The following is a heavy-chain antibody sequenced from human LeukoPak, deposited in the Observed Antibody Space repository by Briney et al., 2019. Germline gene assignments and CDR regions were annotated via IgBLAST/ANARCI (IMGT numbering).Heavy chain of an antibody. CDR2: IYSGGST. D-gene: IGHD3-3*01. Sequence: PGGSLRLSCAASGFTVSSNYMSWVRQAPGKGLEGVSVIYSGGSTYYADSVNGRFPISRDNSKNTLYLQMNSLTAEDTAVYYCARHNDFWSGYDYWGQGTLVTVSS. J-gene: IGHJ4*02. CDR3: ARHNDFWSGYDY. V-gene: IGHV3-53*01. CDR1: GFTVSSNY.